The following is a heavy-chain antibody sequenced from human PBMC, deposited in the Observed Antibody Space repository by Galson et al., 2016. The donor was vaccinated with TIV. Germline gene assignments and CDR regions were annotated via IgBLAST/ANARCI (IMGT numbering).Heavy chain of an antibody. J-gene: IGHJ4*02. CDR3: AKDRSTTVPTLGTFDS. Sequence: SLRLSCAASGFTFSSSAMSWVRQTPGAGLEWVSHISGTSLSTYYTNSVKGRFTISRDNSKNTLYLQMNSLRADGTAVYYCAKDRSTTVPTLGTFDSWGQGILVTVSS. D-gene: IGHD4-17*01. CDR1: GFTFSSSA. V-gene: IGHV3-23*01. CDR2: ISGTSLST.